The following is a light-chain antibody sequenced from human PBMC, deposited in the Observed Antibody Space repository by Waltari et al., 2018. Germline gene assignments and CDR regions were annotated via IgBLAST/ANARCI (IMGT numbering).Light chain of an antibody. V-gene: IGKV1D-8*03. CDR1: QGISPY. Sequence: VIWMTQSPSLLSASPGDRVTITCRMIQGISPYLAWYQQKPGRAPDLLIYGASILHSGVPSRFSGSGSGTDFTLTISSLQSEDVATYYCQHYYNFPWTFGQGTKVEIK. J-gene: IGKJ1*01. CDR2: GAS. CDR3: QHYYNFPWT.